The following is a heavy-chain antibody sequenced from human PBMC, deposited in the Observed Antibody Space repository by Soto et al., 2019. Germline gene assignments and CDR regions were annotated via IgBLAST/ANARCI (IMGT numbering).Heavy chain of an antibody. CDR2: INPSRGSA. V-gene: IGHV1-46*01. CDR1: GFPFTSFF. CDR3: VRAPNLFDI. J-gene: IGHJ4*02. D-gene: IGHD7-27*01. Sequence: HVQLVQSGAEVKRPGASVKVSCKASGFPFTSFFIHWVRQAPGQGLEWMGVINPSRGSANYAQKFQGRLTLTRDTSSSTVYMDLSSLKSEDTALYYCVRAPNLFDIWGQGTLVTVSS.